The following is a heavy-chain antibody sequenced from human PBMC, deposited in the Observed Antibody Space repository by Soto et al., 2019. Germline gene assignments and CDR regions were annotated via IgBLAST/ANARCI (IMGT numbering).Heavy chain of an antibody. CDR1: GGTFSSYS. D-gene: IGHD6-19*01. V-gene: IGHV1-3*01. CDR3: ARDWEGSGWPADL. CDR2: INAGNGNT. Sequence: EASVKVSSKASGGTFSSYSISWVRQAPGQRLEWMGWINAGNGNTKYSQKFQGRVTITRDTSASTAYMELSSLRSEDTAIYYCARDWEGSGWPADLWGQGTVVTVSS. J-gene: IGHJ5*02.